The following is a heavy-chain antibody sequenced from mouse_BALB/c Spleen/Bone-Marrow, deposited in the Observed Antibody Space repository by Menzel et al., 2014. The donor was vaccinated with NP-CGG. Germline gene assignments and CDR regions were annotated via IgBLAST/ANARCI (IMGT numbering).Heavy chain of an antibody. CDR1: GYTFTSYY. Sequence: VQLQESGPGLVKPGASVRISCKASGYTFTSYYIHWVKQRPGQGLEWIGWIYPGNVNTKYNEKFKGKAILTADKSSSTAYMQLSSLTSEDSAVNFCARWVVGRDYAMDYWGQGTSVTVSS. V-gene: IGHV1S56*01. J-gene: IGHJ4*01. CDR3: ARWVVGRDYAMDY. D-gene: IGHD1-1*01. CDR2: IYPGNVNT.